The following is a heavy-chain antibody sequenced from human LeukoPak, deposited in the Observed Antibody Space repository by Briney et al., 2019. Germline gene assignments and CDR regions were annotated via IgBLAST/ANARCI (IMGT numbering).Heavy chain of an antibody. CDR3: AREGVSAAAGHFDY. J-gene: IGHJ4*02. V-gene: IGHV1-46*01. Sequence: ASVKVSCKASGYTFTSYAISWLRQAPGQGLEWMGIIDPSGGSTSYAQKFQGRVTMTRDMSTSTVYMELSSLRSEDTAVYYCAREGVSAAAGHFDYWGQGTLVTVSS. CDR1: GYTFTSYA. CDR2: IDPSGGST. D-gene: IGHD6-13*01.